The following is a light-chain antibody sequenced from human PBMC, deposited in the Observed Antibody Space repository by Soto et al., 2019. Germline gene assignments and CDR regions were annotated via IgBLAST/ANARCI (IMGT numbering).Light chain of an antibody. CDR3: QQYDSIPYT. CDR2: KES. CDR1: QTINSW. Sequence: DIQMTQSPSTLSASVRDRVTITCRASQTINSWLAWYQQRPGKAPRLLIYKESTLESGDPSRFSGSGSGTEFTLTFSSLQPDDFAPYYCQQYDSIPYTFGQGTKLDIK. V-gene: IGKV1-5*03. J-gene: IGKJ2*01.